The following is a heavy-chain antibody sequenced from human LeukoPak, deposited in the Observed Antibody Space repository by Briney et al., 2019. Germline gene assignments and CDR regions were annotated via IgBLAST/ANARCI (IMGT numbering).Heavy chain of an antibody. CDR1: GFTFSHFG. CDR2: IWFDGSNI. V-gene: IGHV3-33*01. CDR3: VRDLSLAVAGAGHYHCMDV. D-gene: IGHD6-19*01. Sequence: PGRSLTLSCAASGFTFSHFGMHWVRQAPGKGLEWVAVIWFDGSNIYYADSVKRRFTISRDNSNNTLDLQMHSLRAEDTGLYFCVRDLSLAVAGAGHYHCMDVWGQGTSVTVAS. J-gene: IGHJ6*02.